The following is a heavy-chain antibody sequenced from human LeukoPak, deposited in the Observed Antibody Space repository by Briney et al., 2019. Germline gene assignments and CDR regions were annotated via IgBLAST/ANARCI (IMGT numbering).Heavy chain of an antibody. CDR3: AKRTSGSSWYSSDY. CDR2: MSGDATST. CDR1: GFTFSSFA. V-gene: IGHV3-23*01. J-gene: IGHJ4*02. Sequence: GGSLRLSCAASGFTFSSFAMNWVHQAPGKGLEWVSTMSGDATSTYYADSVKGRFTISRDNSKNTLYLQMNSLRAEDTAVYYCAKRTSGSSWYSSDYWGQGTLVTVSS. D-gene: IGHD6-13*01.